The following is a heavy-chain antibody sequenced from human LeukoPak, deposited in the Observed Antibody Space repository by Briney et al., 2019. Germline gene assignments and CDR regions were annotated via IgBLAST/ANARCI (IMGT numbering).Heavy chain of an antibody. V-gene: IGHV3-23*01. J-gene: IGHJ6*03. Sequence: PGGSLRLSCAASGFTFSSYAMSWVRQAPGKGLEWVSAIGGSGGSTYYADSVKGRFTISRDNAKNSLYLQMNSLRAEDTAVYYCARDCGDRYYMDVWGKGTTVTVSS. CDR2: IGGSGGST. CDR3: ARDCGDRYYMDV. D-gene: IGHD2-21*01. CDR1: GFTFSSYA.